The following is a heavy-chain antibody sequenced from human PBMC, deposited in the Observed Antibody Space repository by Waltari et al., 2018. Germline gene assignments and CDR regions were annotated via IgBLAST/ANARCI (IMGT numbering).Heavy chain of an antibody. CDR3: ASVKGGYSYGYDWYFDL. Sequence: QVQLQESGPGLVKPSETLSLTCTVSGGSISSYYWSWIRQPPGKGLEWIGYIYYSGSTNYNPSLTSRVTISVDTSKNQFSLKLSSVTAADTAVYYCASVKGGYSYGYDWYFDLWGRGTLVTVSS. J-gene: IGHJ2*01. CDR2: IYYSGST. D-gene: IGHD5-18*01. CDR1: GGSISSYY. V-gene: IGHV4-59*01.